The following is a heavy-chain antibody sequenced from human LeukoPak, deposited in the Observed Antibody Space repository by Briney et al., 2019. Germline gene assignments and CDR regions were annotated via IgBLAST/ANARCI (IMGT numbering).Heavy chain of an antibody. D-gene: IGHD5-24*01. J-gene: IGHJ4*02. CDR3: ARLRDGYFFDY. V-gene: IGHV5-51*01. CDR2: IYPGDSDT. CDR1: GYTFTSYW. Sequence: GKSLKISCQASGYTFTSYWIGWVRQMPGKGLEWMGIIYPGDSDTRYSPSFTGQVTISADKSNNPASLQWSSLKASDTAMYYCARLRDGYFFDYWGQGTLVTVSS.